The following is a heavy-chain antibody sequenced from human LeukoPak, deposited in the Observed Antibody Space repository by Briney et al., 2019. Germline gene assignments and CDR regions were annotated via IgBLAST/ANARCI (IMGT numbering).Heavy chain of an antibody. J-gene: IGHJ4*02. D-gene: IGHD5-18*01. CDR3: AKDRHGYTYGFFDY. CDR2: ISGSGGST. Sequence: GGSLRLSCAASGFTVSSNYMSWVRQAPGKGLEWVSTISGSGGSTYYADSVKGRFTISRDNSKNTLDLQMNSLRAEDTAVYYCAKDRHGYTYGFFDYWGQGTLVTVSP. V-gene: IGHV3-23*01. CDR1: GFTVSSNY.